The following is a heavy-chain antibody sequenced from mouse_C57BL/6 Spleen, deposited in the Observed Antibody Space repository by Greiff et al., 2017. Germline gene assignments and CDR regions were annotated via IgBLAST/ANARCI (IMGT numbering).Heavy chain of an antibody. J-gene: IGHJ1*03. CDR1: GYTFTGYW. V-gene: IGHV1-9*01. CDR2: ILPGSGDT. CDR3: ARGYFWFFDV. D-gene: IGHD2-3*01. Sequence: QVQLQQSGAELMKPGASVKLSCKATGYTFTGYWIEWVKQRPGHGLEWIGEILPGSGDTNYNEKFKGKATFTADTSSSSAYMQLSSLTTEDSAIYYCARGYFWFFDVWGTGTTVTVSS.